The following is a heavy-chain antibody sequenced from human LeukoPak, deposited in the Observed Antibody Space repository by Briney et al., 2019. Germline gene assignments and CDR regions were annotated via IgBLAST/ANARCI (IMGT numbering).Heavy chain of an antibody. V-gene: IGHV3-21*01. CDR1: GFTFSSYS. J-gene: IGHJ4*02. CDR3: ARGSGYSGYGLDY. CDR2: ISSSSSYI. Sequence: GGSLRLSCAASGFTFSSYSMNWVRQAPGKGPEWVSSISSSSSYIYYADSVKGRFTISRDNSKNTLYLQMGSLRAEDMAVYYCARGSGYSGYGLDYWGQGTLVTVSS. D-gene: IGHD5-12*01.